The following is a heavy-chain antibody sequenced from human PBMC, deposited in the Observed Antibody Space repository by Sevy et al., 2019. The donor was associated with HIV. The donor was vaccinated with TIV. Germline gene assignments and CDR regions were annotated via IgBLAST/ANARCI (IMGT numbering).Heavy chain of an antibody. V-gene: IGHV1-2*02. CDR1: GYYFTGYY. CDR2: INPNGGGT. D-gene: IGHD3-10*01. CDR3: ARSVYGSGTYLNDY. Sequence: ASVKVSCKASGYYFTGYYVHWVRQAPGQGLEWMGWINPNGGGTNIGQKFHSRVTMSRDTSITTAYMELIRLRSNDTGVYYCARSVYGSGTYLNDYWGQGTLVTVSS. J-gene: IGHJ4*02.